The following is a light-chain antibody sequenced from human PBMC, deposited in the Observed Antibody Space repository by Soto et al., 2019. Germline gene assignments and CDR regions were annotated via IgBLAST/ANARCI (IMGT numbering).Light chain of an antibody. CDR3: QQYNNCPGT. V-gene: IGKV3-15*01. CDR2: GAS. J-gene: IGKJ1*01. Sequence: EVVMTQSPATLSLSPGERATLSCRASQSVRSNLAWYQQKPGQAPRLLMYGASTRATSIPARFGGSGSGTEFTLTISRLQSEDFAVYYCQQYNNCPGTFGPGTRVEIK. CDR1: QSVRSN.